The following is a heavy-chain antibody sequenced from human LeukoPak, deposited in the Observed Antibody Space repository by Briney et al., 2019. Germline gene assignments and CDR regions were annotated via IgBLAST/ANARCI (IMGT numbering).Heavy chain of an antibody. Sequence: SETLSLTCTVSGGSISSSSSYWGWVRQPPGKRLEWIGNIYDGGSTYYNPSLKSRVTISVDTSKNQLSLKLNSVTAADTAVYYCARRPYAAGPFDYWGQGTLATVSS. J-gene: IGHJ4*02. CDR2: IYDGGST. CDR1: GGSISSSSSY. D-gene: IGHD6-13*01. CDR3: ARRPYAAGPFDY. V-gene: IGHV4-39*01.